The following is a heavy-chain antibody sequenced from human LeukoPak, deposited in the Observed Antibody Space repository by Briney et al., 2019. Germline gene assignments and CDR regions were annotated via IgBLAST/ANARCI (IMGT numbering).Heavy chain of an antibody. V-gene: IGHV6-1*01. CDR2: TYYRSKWYS. D-gene: IGHD1-26*01. CDR1: GDSVSSNSAG. Sequence: SQTLSLTCGISGDSVSSNSAGWHWIRQSPSRGLEWLGKTYYRSKWYSDYAGSVKTRISINPDTSKSQFSLQLNSVTPEDTAVYYCARSHSYSFDYWGQGTLVTVSS. CDR3: ARSHSYSFDY. J-gene: IGHJ4*02.